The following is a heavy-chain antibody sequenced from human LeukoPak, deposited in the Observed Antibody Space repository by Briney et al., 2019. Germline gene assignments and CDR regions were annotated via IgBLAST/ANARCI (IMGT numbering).Heavy chain of an antibody. V-gene: IGHV1-8*03. Sequence: ASVKVSCKASGYTFTSFHINWVRQATGQGFEWMGWMNPNSDNTAYAQKFQGRVTITRNTSISTAYMELSSLRSEDTAVYYCARDDILTGYRSSSGYWGQGTLVTVSS. CDR1: GYTFTSFH. D-gene: IGHD3-9*01. J-gene: IGHJ4*02. CDR3: ARDDILTGYRSSSGY. CDR2: MNPNSDNT.